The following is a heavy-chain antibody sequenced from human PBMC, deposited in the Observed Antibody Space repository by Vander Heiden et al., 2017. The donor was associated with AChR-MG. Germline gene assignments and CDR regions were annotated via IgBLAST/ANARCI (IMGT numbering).Heavy chain of an antibody. CDR3: ARPGFLSVRNWFDP. J-gene: IGHJ5*02. D-gene: IGHD3-3*01. CDR2: INSDGSST. V-gene: IGHV3-74*01. CDR1: GFTFSSYW. Sequence: EVQLVESGGGLVQPGGSLRLSCAASGFTFSSYWMHWVRQAPGKGLVWVSRINSDGSSTSYADSVKGRFTISRDNAKNTLYLQMNSLRAEDTAVYYCARPGFLSVRNWFDPWGQGTLVTVSS.